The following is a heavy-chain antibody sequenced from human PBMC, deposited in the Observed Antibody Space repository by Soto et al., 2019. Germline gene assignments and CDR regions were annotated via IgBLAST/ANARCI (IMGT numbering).Heavy chain of an antibody. CDR1: GFTFSSYS. Sequence: PGGSLRLSCAASGFTFSSYSMNWVRQAPGKGLEWISYISSSGHTIYYRDSVKGRFTISRDNGKNSLYLQLNSLRVEDTAVYYCARDFTYYYASPESFAFWGQGTLVTVSS. CDR2: ISSSGHTI. D-gene: IGHD3-10*01. V-gene: IGHV3-48*01. J-gene: IGHJ4*02. CDR3: ARDFTYYYASPESFAF.